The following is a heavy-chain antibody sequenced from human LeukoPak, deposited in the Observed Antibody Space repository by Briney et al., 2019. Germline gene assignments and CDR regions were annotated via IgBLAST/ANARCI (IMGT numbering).Heavy chain of an antibody. J-gene: IGHJ6*02. CDR3: AARAAIPRYYCYGMDV. CDR2: IVVGSGNT. D-gene: IGHD2-2*02. CDR1: GFTFTSSA. Sequence: GASVKVSCKASGFTFTSSAVQWVRQARGQRLEWIGWIVVGSGNTNYAQKFQERVTITRDMSTSTAYMELSSLRSEDTAVYYCAARAAIPRYYCYGMDVWGQGTTVTVSS. V-gene: IGHV1-58*01.